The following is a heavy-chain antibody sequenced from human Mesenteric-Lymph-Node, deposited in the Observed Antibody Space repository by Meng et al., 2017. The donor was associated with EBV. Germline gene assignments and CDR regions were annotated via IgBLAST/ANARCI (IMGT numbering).Heavy chain of an antibody. Sequence: QVQLHLWGAGLLKPSETLSLTCAVYGGSFGGDYWTWIRQPPGKGLEWIGEILRTGGTTYNPSLKSRVTISVDTSKNQFSLKVTSVTAADTAVYYCARRKSGWNRYYLDYWGQGALVTVSS. D-gene: IGHD6-19*01. CDR3: ARRKSGWNRYYLDY. J-gene: IGHJ4*02. CDR2: ILRTGGT. CDR1: GGSFGGDY. V-gene: IGHV4-34*12.